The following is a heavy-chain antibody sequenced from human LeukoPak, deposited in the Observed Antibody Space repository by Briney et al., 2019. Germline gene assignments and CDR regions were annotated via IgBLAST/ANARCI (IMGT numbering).Heavy chain of an antibody. CDR1: GGSFSGYY. Sequence: SETLSLTCAVYGGSFSGYYWSWIRQPPGKGLEWIGEINHSGSTNYNPSLKSRVSISLDTSKNQFSLKLRSVTAADTAVYYCASGWYYRWFDPWGQGTLVTVSS. CDR3: ASGWYYRWFDP. V-gene: IGHV4-34*01. CDR2: INHSGST. J-gene: IGHJ5*02. D-gene: IGHD1-7*01.